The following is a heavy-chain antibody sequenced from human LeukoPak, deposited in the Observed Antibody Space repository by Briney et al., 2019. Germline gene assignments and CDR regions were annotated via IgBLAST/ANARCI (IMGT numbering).Heavy chain of an antibody. Sequence: SETLSLTCTVSGGSISSYYWSWIRQPAGKGLEWIGRIYTSGSTNYNPSLKSRVTMSVDTSKNQFSLKLSSVTAADTAVYYCARSSSGSFWGVGSGGFFGYWGQGTLVTVSS. CDR1: GGSISSYY. CDR2: IYTSGST. J-gene: IGHJ4*02. CDR3: ARSSSGSFWGVGSGGFFGY. D-gene: IGHD1-26*01. V-gene: IGHV4-4*07.